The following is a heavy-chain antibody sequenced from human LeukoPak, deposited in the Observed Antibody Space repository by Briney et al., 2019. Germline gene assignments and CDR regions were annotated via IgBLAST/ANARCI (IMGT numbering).Heavy chain of an antibody. CDR2: IYTSGST. CDR3: ARDLYYYDSSGYYLWGFDI. CDR1: GGSISSGSYY. J-gene: IGHJ3*02. D-gene: IGHD3-22*01. Sequence: SETLSLTCSVSGGSISSGSYYWSWIRQPAGKGLEWIGRIYTSGSTNYNPSLKSRVTISVDTSKDQFSLKLSSVTAADTAVYYCARDLYYYDSSGYYLWGFDIWGQGTMVTVSS. V-gene: IGHV4-61*02.